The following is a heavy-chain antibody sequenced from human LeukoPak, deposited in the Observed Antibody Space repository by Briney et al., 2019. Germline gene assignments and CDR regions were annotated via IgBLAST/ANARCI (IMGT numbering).Heavy chain of an antibody. Sequence: GGSLRLSCAASGFTFSSYAVSWVRQAPGKGLEWVSGISSSGGSNTYYADSVRGRFTISGDNSKNTLYLQMNSLRAEDTAIYYCAKRTFDYDFWSGFDYWGQGTLVTVSS. CDR3: AKRTFDYDFWSGFDY. CDR2: ISSSGGSNT. J-gene: IGHJ4*02. D-gene: IGHD3-3*01. CDR1: GFTFSSYA. V-gene: IGHV3-23*01.